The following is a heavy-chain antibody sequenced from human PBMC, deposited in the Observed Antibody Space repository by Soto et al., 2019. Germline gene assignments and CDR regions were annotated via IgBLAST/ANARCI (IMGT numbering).Heavy chain of an antibody. J-gene: IGHJ4*02. V-gene: IGHV3-33*01. CDR3: ARDLGYSSGWYKSVKNY. D-gene: IGHD6-19*01. Sequence: PGGSLRLSCAASGFTFSSSGIHWVRQAPGKGLEWVAVIWYDGSNKYYADSVKGRFTISRDNSKNTLYLQMNSLRAEDTAVYYCARDLGYSSGWYKSVKNYWGQGTLVTSPQ. CDR1: GFTFSSSG. CDR2: IWYDGSNK.